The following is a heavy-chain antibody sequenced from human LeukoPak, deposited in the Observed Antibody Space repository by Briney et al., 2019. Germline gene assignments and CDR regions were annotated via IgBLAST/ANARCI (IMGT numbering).Heavy chain of an antibody. D-gene: IGHD4-17*01. CDR3: ARVINGDYAPDY. J-gene: IGHJ4*02. V-gene: IGHV4-59*06. Sequence: SETLSLTCTVSGGSISSYHWSWIRQHPGKGLEWIGYIYYSGSTYYNPSLKSRVTISVDTSKNQFSLKLSSVTAADTAVYYCARVINGDYAPDYWGQGTLVTVSS. CDR2: IYYSGST. CDR1: GGSISSYH.